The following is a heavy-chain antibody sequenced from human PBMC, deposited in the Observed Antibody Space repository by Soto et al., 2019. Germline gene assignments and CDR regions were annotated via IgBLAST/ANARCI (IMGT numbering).Heavy chain of an antibody. CDR3: AKHPAPSYSSSWYSWFDP. CDR2: IIPIFGTA. V-gene: IGHV1-69*13. J-gene: IGHJ5*02. Sequence: SVKVSCKASGGTFSSYAISWVRQAPGQGLEWMGGIIPIFGTANYAQKFQGRVTITADESTSTAYMELSSLRSEDTAVYYCAKHPAPSYSSSWYSWFDPWGQGTLVTVSS. D-gene: IGHD6-13*01. CDR1: GGTFSSYA.